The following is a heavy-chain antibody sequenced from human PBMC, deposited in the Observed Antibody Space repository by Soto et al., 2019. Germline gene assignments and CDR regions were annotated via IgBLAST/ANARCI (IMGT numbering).Heavy chain of an antibody. Sequence: SGPTLVNPTQTLTLTCTFSAFSLSTGGVGVGWIRQPPGKALEWLALIYWDDDKRYSPSLRSRLTITEDTSKNQVVLTVTNMDPVDTATYYCIQSRCGGDCLQSYASYYYYGMDVWGQGTTVTVSS. V-gene: IGHV2-5*02. CDR3: IQSRCGGDCLQSYASYYYYGMDV. CDR1: AFSLSTGGVG. J-gene: IGHJ6*02. CDR2: IYWDDDK. D-gene: IGHD2-21*02.